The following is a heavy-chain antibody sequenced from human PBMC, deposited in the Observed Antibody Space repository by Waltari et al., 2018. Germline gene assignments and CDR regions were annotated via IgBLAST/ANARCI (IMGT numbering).Heavy chain of an antibody. J-gene: IGHJ3*02. CDR3: AREEKPNDAFDI. CDR2: IIPIFGTA. Sequence: QFQLVQSGAEVKKPGSSVTVSCKAYGGTFSSYATIWVRQAPGQGLEWMGGIIPIFGTANYAQKFQGRVTITTDESTSTAYMELSSLRSEDTAVYYCAREEKPNDAFDIWGQGTMVTVSS. V-gene: IGHV1-69*05. CDR1: GGTFSSYA.